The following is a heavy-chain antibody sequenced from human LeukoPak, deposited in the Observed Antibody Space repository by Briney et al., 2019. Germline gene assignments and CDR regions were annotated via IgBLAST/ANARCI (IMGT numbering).Heavy chain of an antibody. D-gene: IGHD1-1*01. V-gene: IGHV4-59*01. CDR1: GGSLSSYY. Sequence: RTSETLSLTCTVSGGSLSSYYWSWIRQPPGKGLEWIGYIFYSVTTNYNPSLKSRVTISVDTSKKQFSLKLSSVTAADTAVYYCARRNYNWNGSSDVFDIWAKGQWSPSLQ. J-gene: IGHJ3*02. CDR3: ARRNYNWNGSSDVFDI. CDR2: IFYSVTT.